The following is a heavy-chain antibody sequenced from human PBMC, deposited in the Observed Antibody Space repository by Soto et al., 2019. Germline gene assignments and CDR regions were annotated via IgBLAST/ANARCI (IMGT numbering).Heavy chain of an antibody. V-gene: IGHV3-15*07. CDR3: TTRQQLAPKESAFDI. Sequence: EVQLVESGGGLVKPGGSLRLSCAASGFTFSNAWMNWVRQAPGKGLEWVGRIKSKTDGGTTDYAAPVKGRFTISRDDSKNTLYLQMNCLKTEDTAVYYCTTRQQLAPKESAFDIWGQGTMVTVSS. CDR2: IKSKTDGGTT. CDR1: GFTFSNAW. J-gene: IGHJ3*02. D-gene: IGHD6-13*01.